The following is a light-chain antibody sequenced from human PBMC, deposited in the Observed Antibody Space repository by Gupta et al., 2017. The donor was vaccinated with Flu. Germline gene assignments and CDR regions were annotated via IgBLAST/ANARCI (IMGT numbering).Light chain of an antibody. CDR2: EVI. Sequence: QSALTQPASVSGSPGPSITISCTGASRDVGGYNYVSWYQHHPGKAPKLMIYEVINLPSGVSNRFSGSKSGNTSSLTISGLQAEDEADYYCSSYTSSNSLEFGGGTKLTVL. V-gene: IGLV2-14*01. CDR3: SSYTSSNSLE. J-gene: IGLJ3*02. CDR1: SRDVGGYNY.